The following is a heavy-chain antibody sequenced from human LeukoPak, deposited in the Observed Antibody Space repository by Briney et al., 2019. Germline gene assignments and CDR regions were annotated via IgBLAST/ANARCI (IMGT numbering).Heavy chain of an antibody. Sequence: SETLSLTCTVSGGSISSYYWSWIRQPPGKGLEWIGYIYYSGSTNYNPSLKSRVTISVDTSKNQFSLKLSSVTAADTAVYYCAGGGIVGAITPYPSAFDIWGQGTMVTVSS. J-gene: IGHJ3*02. CDR1: GGSISSYY. V-gene: IGHV4-59*01. CDR3: AGGGIVGAITPYPSAFDI. D-gene: IGHD1-26*01. CDR2: IYYSGST.